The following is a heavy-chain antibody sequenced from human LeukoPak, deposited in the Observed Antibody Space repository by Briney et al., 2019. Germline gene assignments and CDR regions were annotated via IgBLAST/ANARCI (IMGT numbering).Heavy chain of an antibody. D-gene: IGHD3-10*01. CDR2: VTSKTNSYAT. CDR1: GFTFSGFI. V-gene: IGHV3-73*01. J-gene: IGHJ3*02. CDR3: AAGITLVRGGTFDI. Sequence: PGGSLRLSCAASGFTFSGFIIHWVRQAPGKGLEWIGRVTSKTNSYATAYAASVKGRFTVSRDDSKKTAYLQMNSLKTEDTAVYYCAAGITLVRGGTFDIWGQGTMAIVSS.